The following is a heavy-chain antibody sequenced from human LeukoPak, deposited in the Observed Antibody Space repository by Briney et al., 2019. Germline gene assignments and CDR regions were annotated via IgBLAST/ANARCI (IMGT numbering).Heavy chain of an antibody. CDR1: GGSFSGYY. V-gene: IGHV4-34*01. J-gene: IGHJ4*02. CDR3: ASPGRVTHFDY. Sequence: SETLSLTCAVYGGSFSGYYWSWIRQPPGKGLEWIGEINHSGSTNYNPSLKSRVTISVDTSKNQFSLKLSSVTAADTAVYYCASPGRVTHFDYWGQGTLVTVSS. D-gene: IGHD2-21*02. CDR2: INHSGST.